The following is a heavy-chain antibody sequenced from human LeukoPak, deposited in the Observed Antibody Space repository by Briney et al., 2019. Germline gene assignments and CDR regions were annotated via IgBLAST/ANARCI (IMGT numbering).Heavy chain of an antibody. CDR3: ARDEYGSSGMDV. J-gene: IGHJ6*02. Sequence: PGGSLRLSCAASGFTFSSYEMNWVRQAPGKGLEWVSYISSSGSTIYYADSVKGRFTISRDNAKNSLYLQMNSLRAEDTAVYYCARDEYGSSGMDVWGQGTTVTVSS. CDR1: GFTFSSYE. CDR2: ISSSGSTI. V-gene: IGHV3-48*03. D-gene: IGHD3-10*01.